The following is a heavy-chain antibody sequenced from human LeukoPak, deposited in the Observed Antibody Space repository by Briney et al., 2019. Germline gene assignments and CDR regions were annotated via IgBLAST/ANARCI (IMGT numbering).Heavy chain of an antibody. J-gene: IGHJ4*02. CDR3: AREETGTTNDFDY. CDR1: GGSFSGYY. D-gene: IGHD1-1*01. Sequence: SETLSLTCAVYGGSFSGYYWSWIRQPPGKGLEWIGEINHSGSTNYNPSLKSRVTISVDTSKNQFPLKLSSVTAADTAVYYCAREETGTTNDFDYWGQGTLVTVSS. V-gene: IGHV4-34*01. CDR2: INHSGST.